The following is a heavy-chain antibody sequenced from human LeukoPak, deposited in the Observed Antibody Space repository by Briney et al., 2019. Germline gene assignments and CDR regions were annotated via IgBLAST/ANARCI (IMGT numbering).Heavy chain of an antibody. CDR1: GGSFSGYY. CDR3: ARCDWNYDFDY. Sequence: SETLSLTCAVYGGSFSGYYWSWIRQPPGKGLEWIGYIYYSGSTNYNPSLKSRVTISVDTSKNQFSLKLSSVTAADTAVYYCARCDWNYDFDYWGQGTLVTVSS. V-gene: IGHV4-59*01. CDR2: IYYSGST. J-gene: IGHJ4*02. D-gene: IGHD1-7*01.